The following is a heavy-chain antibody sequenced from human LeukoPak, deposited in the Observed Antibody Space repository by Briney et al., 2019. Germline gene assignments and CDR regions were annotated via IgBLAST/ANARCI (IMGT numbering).Heavy chain of an antibody. Sequence: ASVKVSCKASGYTFTGYYMHWVRQAPGQGLEWMGWISAYNGNTNYAQKLQGRVTMTTDTSTSTAYMELRSLRSDDTAVYYCARDLTTVTDWYFDLWGRGTLVTVSS. CDR3: ARDLTTVTDWYFDL. CDR2: ISAYNGNT. J-gene: IGHJ2*01. CDR1: GYTFTGYY. V-gene: IGHV1-18*04. D-gene: IGHD4-17*01.